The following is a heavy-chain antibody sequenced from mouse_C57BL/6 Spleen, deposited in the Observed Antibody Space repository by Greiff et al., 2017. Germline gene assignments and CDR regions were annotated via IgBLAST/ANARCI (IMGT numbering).Heavy chain of an antibody. CDR2: IYPGDGDT. Sequence: VQLQESGPELVKPGASVKISCKASGYAFSSSWMNWVKQRPGKGLEWIGRIYPGDGDTNYNGKFKGKATLTADKSSSTAYMQLSSLTSEDSAVYFCAREDLHYYAMDYWGQGTSVTVSS. V-gene: IGHV1-82*01. CDR3: AREDLHYYAMDY. J-gene: IGHJ4*01. CDR1: GYAFSSSW.